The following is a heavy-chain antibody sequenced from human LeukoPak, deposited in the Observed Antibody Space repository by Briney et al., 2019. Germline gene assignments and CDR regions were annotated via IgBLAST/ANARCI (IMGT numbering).Heavy chain of an antibody. V-gene: IGHV4-59*01. D-gene: IGHD4-17*01. CDR3: ARQKDDYGDYVGWFDP. CDR1: GGSISSYY. CDR2: IYYSGST. J-gene: IGHJ5*02. Sequence: SETLSLTCTVSGGSISSYYWSWIRQPPGKGLEWIGYIYYSGSTNYSPSLKSRVTISVDTAKNQFSLKLSSVTAADTAVYYCARQKDDYGDYVGWFDPWGQGTLVTVSS.